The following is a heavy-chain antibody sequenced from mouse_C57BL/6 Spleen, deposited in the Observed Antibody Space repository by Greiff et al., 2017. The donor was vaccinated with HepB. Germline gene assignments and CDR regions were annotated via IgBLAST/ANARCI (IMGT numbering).Heavy chain of an antibody. CDR2: INPNNGGT. CDR1: GYTFTDYN. D-gene: IGHD2-1*01. Sequence: EVQLQESGPELVKPGASVKMSCKASGYTFTDYNMHWVKQSHGKSLEWIGYINPNNGGTSYNQKFKGKATLTVNKSSSTAYMELRSLTSEDSAVYYCARERNGNYDWFAYWGQGTLVTVSA. J-gene: IGHJ3*01. V-gene: IGHV1-22*01. CDR3: ARERNGNYDWFAY.